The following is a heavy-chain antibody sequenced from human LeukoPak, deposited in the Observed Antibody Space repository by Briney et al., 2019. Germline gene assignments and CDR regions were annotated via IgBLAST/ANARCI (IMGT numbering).Heavy chain of an antibody. CDR1: GGSISSSSYY. CDR3: ARDLRDFWSGYYFNWFDP. D-gene: IGHD3-3*01. V-gene: IGHV4-39*07. CDR2: INYSGST. J-gene: IGHJ5*02. Sequence: SETLSLTCTVSGGSISSSSYYWGWIRQPPGKGLEWIGSINYSGSTYYNPSLKSRVTISVDTSKNQFSLKLSSVTAADTAVYYCARDLRDFWSGYYFNWFDPWGQGTLVTVSS.